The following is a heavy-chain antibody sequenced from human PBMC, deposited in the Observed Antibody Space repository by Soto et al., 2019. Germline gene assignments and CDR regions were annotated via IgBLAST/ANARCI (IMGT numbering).Heavy chain of an antibody. CDR1: GYTFSSYG. V-gene: IGHV1-18*01. J-gene: IGHJ5*02. CDR2: ISGNNGDT. CDR3: ARSGDGNWFDP. Sequence: QVQLVQSGAEVQKPGASVKVSCKASGYTFSSYGVGWVRQAPGQGLEWMGWISGNNGDTDYAQKFQGRVTMTTDTSTSTAYMEVSSLRSDDTAVYSGARSGDGNWFDPWGQGTLVIVSS. D-gene: IGHD7-27*01.